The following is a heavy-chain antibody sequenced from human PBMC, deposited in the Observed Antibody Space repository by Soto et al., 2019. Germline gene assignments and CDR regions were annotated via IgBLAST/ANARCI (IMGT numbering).Heavy chain of an antibody. CDR2: INSVNDHT. CDR3: ARNILGGTTDY. J-gene: IGHJ4*02. D-gene: IGHD1-7*01. Sequence: QVHLVQSGAEEKNPGASVKVSCKASGYSFSTHAMHWVRQAPGQGLEWVGWINSVNDHTIYSEKFQGRVTITSDTSATTAYMELSSLTSKDTAIYYCARNILGGTTDYWGQGTLVTVSS. CDR1: GYSFSTHA. V-gene: IGHV1-3*05.